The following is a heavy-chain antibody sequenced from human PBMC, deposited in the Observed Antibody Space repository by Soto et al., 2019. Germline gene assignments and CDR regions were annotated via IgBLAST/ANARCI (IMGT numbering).Heavy chain of an antibody. CDR2: IYYSGST. D-gene: IGHD4-17*01. V-gene: IGHV4-39*01. Sequence: QLLESGPGLVKPSETLSLTCTVSGGSISSSSYYWGWIRQPPGKGLEWIGSIYYSGSTYYNPSLKSRVTISVDTSKNQFSLKLSSVTAADTAVYYCARHGRTVTTGVDYWGQGTLVTVSS. CDR1: GGSISSSSYY. J-gene: IGHJ4*02. CDR3: ARHGRTVTTGVDY.